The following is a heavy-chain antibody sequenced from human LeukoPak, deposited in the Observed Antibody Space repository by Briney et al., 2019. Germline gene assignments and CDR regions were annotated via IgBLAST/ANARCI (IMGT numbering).Heavy chain of an antibody. V-gene: IGHV1-69*13. CDR2: IIPIFGTA. J-gene: IGHJ4*02. Sequence: SVKVSCKASGYTFTSYGISWVRQAPGQGLEWMGGIIPIFGTANYAQKFQGRVTITADESTSTAYMELSSLRSEDTAVYYCARGGVTDFSPFDYWGQGTLVTVSS. CDR1: GYTFTSYG. CDR3: ARGGVTDFSPFDY. D-gene: IGHD5-18*01.